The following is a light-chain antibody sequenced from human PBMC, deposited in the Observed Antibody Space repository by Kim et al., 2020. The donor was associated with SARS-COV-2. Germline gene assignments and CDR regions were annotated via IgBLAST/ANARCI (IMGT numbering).Light chain of an antibody. CDR2: AAS. J-gene: IGKJ1*01. CDR3: QMCDSVPWT. CDR1: QDISNY. V-gene: IGKV1-27*01. Sequence: DIQMTQSASSLSASVGDRVTITCRASQDISNYLAWFQLKPGKAPKLLIYAASALQPGVPSRSSGSGSGTDFTLTVTSLQPEDVATYYCQMCDSVPWTFGQGTKVDIK.